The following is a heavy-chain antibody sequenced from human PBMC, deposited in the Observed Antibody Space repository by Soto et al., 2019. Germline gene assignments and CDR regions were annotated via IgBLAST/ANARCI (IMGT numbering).Heavy chain of an antibody. CDR2: TYYRSKSYN. CDR1: GDSVSSNSAG. V-gene: IGHV6-1*01. J-gene: IGHJ3*02. Sequence: PSQTLSLTCAISGDSVSSNSAGWNWIRQSPSRGLEWLGRTYYRSKSYNDYAVSVKSRITINPDTSKNQFSLQLNSVTPEDTAVYYCARDRYYYDSSGPLNDAFDIWGQGTMVTVSS. CDR3: ARDRYYYDSSGPLNDAFDI. D-gene: IGHD3-22*01.